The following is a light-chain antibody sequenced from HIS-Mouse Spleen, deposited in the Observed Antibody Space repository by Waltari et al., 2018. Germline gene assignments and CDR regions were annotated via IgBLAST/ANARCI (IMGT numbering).Light chain of an antibody. CDR2: WAS. CDR1: QSVLYSSNNKNH. V-gene: IGKV4-1*01. J-gene: IGKJ4*01. Sequence: DIVMTQSPDSLAVSLGERATINCKSSQSVLYSSNNKNHVDWYQQKPGQPPKLLIYWASTREAGVPDRFSGSGSGKDFTLTISSLQAEDVAVYYCQQYYSTPLTFGGGTKVEIK. CDR3: QQYYSTPLT.